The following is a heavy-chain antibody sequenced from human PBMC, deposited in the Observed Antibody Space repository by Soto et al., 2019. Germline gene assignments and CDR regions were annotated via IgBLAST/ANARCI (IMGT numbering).Heavy chain of an antibody. Sequence: GGSLRLSCAASGFTFSGSAMHWVRQASGKGLEWVGRIRSKANSYATAYAASVKGRFTISRDDSKNTAYLQMNSLKTEDTAVYYCTSFVAAAGIDAFDIWGQGTMVTVSS. CDR1: GFTFSGSA. CDR3: TSFVAAAGIDAFDI. J-gene: IGHJ3*02. V-gene: IGHV3-73*01. D-gene: IGHD6-13*01. CDR2: IRSKANSYAT.